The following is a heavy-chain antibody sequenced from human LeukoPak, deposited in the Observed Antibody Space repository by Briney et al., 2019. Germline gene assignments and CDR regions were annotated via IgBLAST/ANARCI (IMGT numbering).Heavy chain of an antibody. J-gene: IGHJ4*02. CDR2: LHSSGDT. CDR3: ARGKVYYYYDY. Sequence: PGGSLRVSCVASGFPVRGNYMTWVRQAPGKGLEWVSVLHSSGDTYYADSVKGRFTISRDDSKNTLYLEMNSLRAEDTAVYYCARGKVYYYYDYWGQGTLVTVSS. V-gene: IGHV3-53*01. D-gene: IGHD5-12*01. CDR1: GFPVRGNY.